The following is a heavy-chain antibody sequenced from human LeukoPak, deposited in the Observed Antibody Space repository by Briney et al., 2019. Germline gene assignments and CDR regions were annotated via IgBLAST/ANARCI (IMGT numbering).Heavy chain of an antibody. CDR2: INHSGST. CDR1: GGSISSGGYS. D-gene: IGHD1/OR15-1a*01. J-gene: IGHJ4*02. Sequence: PSQTLSLTCAVSGGSISSGGYSWSWIRQPPGKGLEWIGYINHSGSTNYNPSLKSRVTISVDTSKNQFSLKLSSVTAADTAVYYCARLPYNWSNFDYWGQGTLVTVSS. V-gene: IGHV4-30-2*01. CDR3: ARLPYNWSNFDY.